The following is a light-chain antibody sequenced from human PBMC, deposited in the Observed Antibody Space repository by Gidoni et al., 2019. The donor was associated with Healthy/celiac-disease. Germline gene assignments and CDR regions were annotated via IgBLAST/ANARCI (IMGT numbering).Light chain of an antibody. CDR1: HIGSKS. CDR2: YDS. CDR3: QVWDSSSDHYV. V-gene: IGLV3-21*04. Sequence: SYVLTQPPSVSVAPGKTASITCGGNHIGSKSVNWYQKKPGQAPVLVIYYDSDRPSGIPERFAGSNSGNTATLTTSRVEAGDEADYYCQVWDSSSDHYVFGTGTKVTVL. J-gene: IGLJ1*01.